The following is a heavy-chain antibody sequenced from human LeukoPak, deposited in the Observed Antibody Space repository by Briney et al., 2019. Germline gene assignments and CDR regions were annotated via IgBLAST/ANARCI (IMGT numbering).Heavy chain of an antibody. Sequence: XXXXVRQAXXQGLEWMGPINPNIGPTNYAQKFQGRLTMTRDTSISTAYMELSRLRSDDTAVYYCARETAVAEDYWGQGTLVTVSS. V-gene: IGHV1-2*06. D-gene: IGHD6-19*01. J-gene: IGHJ4*02. CDR1: X. CDR2: INPNIGPT. CDR3: ARETAVAEDY.